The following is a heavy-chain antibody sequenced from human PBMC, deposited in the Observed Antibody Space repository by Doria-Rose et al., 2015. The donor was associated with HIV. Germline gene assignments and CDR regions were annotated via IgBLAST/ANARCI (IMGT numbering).Heavy chain of an antibody. J-gene: IGHJ4*02. Sequence: CAAFGFLFSSHGMQWVRQAPGKELEWVAFIRYDGSNKYYADSVKGRFTISRDNSKKTLYLQMNRPTAEDTAVYYCAKTSGSSLDYWGQGMLVTVSS. V-gene: IGHV3-30*02. D-gene: IGHD3-10*01. CDR2: IRYDGSNK. CDR1: GFLFSSHG. CDR3: AKTSGSSLDY.